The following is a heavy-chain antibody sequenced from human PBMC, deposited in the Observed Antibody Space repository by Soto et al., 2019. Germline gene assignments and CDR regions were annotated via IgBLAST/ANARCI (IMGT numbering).Heavy chain of an antibody. Sequence: SVKVSCKASEGTFSSYAISWVRQAPGQGLEWMGGIIPIFGTANYAQKFQGRVTITADESTSTAYMELSSLRSEDTAVYYCAREGAMTTTNSGSYYYYGMDVWGQGTTVTVSS. V-gene: IGHV1-69*13. CDR2: IIPIFGTA. CDR3: AREGAMTTTNSGSYYYYGMDV. D-gene: IGHD3-10*01. CDR1: EGTFSSYA. J-gene: IGHJ6*02.